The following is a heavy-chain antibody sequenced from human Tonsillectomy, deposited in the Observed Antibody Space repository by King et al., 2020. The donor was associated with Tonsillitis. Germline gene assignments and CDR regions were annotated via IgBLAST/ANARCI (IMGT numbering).Heavy chain of an antibody. CDR1: GYTFTSYG. CDR2: ISAYSGNT. J-gene: IGHJ4*02. CDR3: AREGGYCSGGSCYSYDYLDY. V-gene: IGHV1-18*01. Sequence: QLVQSGAEVKKPGASVKVSCKASGYTFTSYGINWVRQAPGQGLEWMGWISAYSGNTNYAQKLQGRVTMTTDISTSTAYMELRSLSSDDTAVYYCAREGGYCSGGSCYSYDYLDYWGQGTLVTVSS. D-gene: IGHD2-15*01.